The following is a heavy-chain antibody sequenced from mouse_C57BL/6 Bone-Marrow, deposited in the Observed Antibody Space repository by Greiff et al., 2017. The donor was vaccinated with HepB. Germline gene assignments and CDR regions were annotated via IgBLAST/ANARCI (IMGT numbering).Heavy chain of an antibody. CDR3: GRGSDYFDY. V-gene: IGHV3-5*01. CDR1: GISITTGNYR. J-gene: IGHJ2*01. CDR2: IYYSGTF. Sequence: DVQLVESGPGLVKPSQTVSLTCTVTGISITTGNYRWSWMRQFPGNKLVWIGYIYYSGTFTYNPSLTRRTTITNNTPKNQFFLEKNALTAEDTATYYCGRGSDYFDYWGQGTTLTVSS.